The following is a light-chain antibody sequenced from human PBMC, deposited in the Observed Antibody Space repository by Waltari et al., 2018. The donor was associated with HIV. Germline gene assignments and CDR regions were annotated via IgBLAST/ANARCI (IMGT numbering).Light chain of an antibody. CDR2: EGS. Sequence: QSALTQPASVSGSPGQSIPISCTGTSSDVWSYNHVSRYQQHPGKSPKLMIYEGSKRPSGVSNRFSGSKSGNTASLTISGLQAEDEADYYCCSYAGSSTWVFGGGTKLTVL. J-gene: IGLJ3*02. CDR1: SSDVWSYNH. CDR3: CSYAGSSTWV. V-gene: IGLV2-23*01.